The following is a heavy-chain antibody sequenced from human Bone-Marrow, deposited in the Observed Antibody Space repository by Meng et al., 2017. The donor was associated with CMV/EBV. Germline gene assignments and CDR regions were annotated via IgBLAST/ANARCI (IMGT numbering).Heavy chain of an antibody. D-gene: IGHD3-3*01. J-gene: IGHJ4*02. CDR1: GFTFSTYS. Sequence: WATSGFTFSTYSMNWVRQAPGKGLEWVSFISSTSRYIFYADSVKGRFTISRDNAKNSVYIQMNSLRAEDTAVYYCAGAFRGGYYTNDYWGQGTLVTVSS. CDR2: ISSTSRYI. V-gene: IGHV3-21*01. CDR3: AGAFRGGYYTNDY.